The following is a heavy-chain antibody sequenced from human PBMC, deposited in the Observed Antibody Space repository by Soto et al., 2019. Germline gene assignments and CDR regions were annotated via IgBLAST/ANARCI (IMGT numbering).Heavy chain of an antibody. CDR1: GYTFTSYA. J-gene: IGHJ5*02. V-gene: IGHV1-3*01. Sequence: VASVKVSCKASGYTFTSYAMHWVRQAPGQRLEWMGWINAGNGNTKYSQKFQGRVTITRDTSASTAYMELSSLRSEDTAVYYCARGLITFGGVIAYWFDPWGQGTLVTVSS. D-gene: IGHD3-16*02. CDR2: INAGNGNT. CDR3: ARGLITFGGVIAYWFDP.